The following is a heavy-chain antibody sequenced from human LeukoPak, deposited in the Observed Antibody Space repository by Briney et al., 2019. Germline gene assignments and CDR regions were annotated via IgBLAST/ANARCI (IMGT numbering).Heavy chain of an antibody. D-gene: IGHD2-2*02. CDR2: IYYSGNT. Sequence: PSETLSLTCTVSGVSITTYYWSWIRQPPGKGLEWIGFIYYSGNTNYNPSLKSRVTISVDTSKNQFSLKLISVTAADTAVYYCARAYTSWSFDYWGQGTLVTVSS. CDR3: ARAYTSWSFDY. V-gene: IGHV4-59*01. J-gene: IGHJ4*02. CDR1: GVSITTYY.